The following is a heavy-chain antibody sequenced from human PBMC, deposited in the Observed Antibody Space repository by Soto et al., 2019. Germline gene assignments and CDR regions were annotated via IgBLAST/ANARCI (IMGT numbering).Heavy chain of an antibody. CDR3: ARDLKGLNYFDY. D-gene: IGHD2-21*02. Sequence: PGGSLRLSCAASGFTFTSHAMHWVRQAPGKGLEWVAVISYDGFNKFYADSVKGRFTISRDNSKNTLYLQMNSLRAEDTAVYYCARDLKGLNYFDYWGQGTLVTVSS. V-gene: IGHV3-30-3*01. J-gene: IGHJ4*02. CDR1: GFTFTSHA. CDR2: ISYDGFNK.